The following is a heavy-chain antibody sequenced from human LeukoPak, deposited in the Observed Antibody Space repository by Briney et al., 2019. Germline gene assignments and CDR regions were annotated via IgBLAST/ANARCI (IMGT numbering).Heavy chain of an antibody. V-gene: IGHV3-21*01. Sequence: GGSLRLSCAASGFTFSSYSMNWVRQAPGKGLEWVSSISSSSSYIYYADSVKGRFTISRDNAKNSLYLQMNSLRAEDTAVYYCARDPNSSSWYDGGFDYWGQGTLVTVSS. CDR3: ARDPNSSSWYDGGFDY. J-gene: IGHJ4*02. D-gene: IGHD6-13*01. CDR2: ISSSSSYI. CDR1: GFTFSSYS.